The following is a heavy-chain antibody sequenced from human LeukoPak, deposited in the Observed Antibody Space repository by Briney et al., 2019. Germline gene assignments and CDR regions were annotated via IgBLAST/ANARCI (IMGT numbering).Heavy chain of an antibody. D-gene: IGHD6-6*01. CDR1: GFTFSDYN. J-gene: IGHJ4*02. V-gene: IGHV3-21*01. CDR3: ARWPYSSSYYFDY. CDR2: ITSGTTYK. Sequence: GGSLRLSCAASGFTFSDYNMNWVRQSPEKGLEWVSSITSGTTYKYYADSVRGRFTLSRDNAKNSLYLQMNSLRAEDTAVYYCARWPYSSSYYFDYWGQGTLVTVSS.